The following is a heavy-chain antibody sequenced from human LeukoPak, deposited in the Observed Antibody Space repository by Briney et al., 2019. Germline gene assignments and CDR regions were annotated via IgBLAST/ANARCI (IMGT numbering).Heavy chain of an antibody. CDR1: GGSISSSSYY. V-gene: IGHV4-39*01. D-gene: IGHD6-13*01. CDR2: IYYSGST. J-gene: IGHJ4*02. Sequence: KPSETLSLTCTVSGGSISSSSYYWGWIRQPPGKGLEWIGSIYYSGSTYYNPSLKSRVTISVDTSKNQFSLKLSSVTAADTAVYYCASPRPPSSSWYIFDYWGQGTLVTVSS. CDR3: ASPRPPSSSWYIFDY.